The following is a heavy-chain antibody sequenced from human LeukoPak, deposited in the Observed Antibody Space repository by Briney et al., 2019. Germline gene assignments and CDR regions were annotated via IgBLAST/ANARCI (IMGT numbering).Heavy chain of an antibody. CDR2: INHSGST. J-gene: IGHJ5*02. V-gene: IGHV4-34*01. CDR3: ARGRLTIFGVVIGGGNWFDP. CDR1: GGSFSGYY. D-gene: IGHD3-3*01. Sequence: SETLSLTCAVYGGSFSGYYWSWIRQPPGKGLEWMGEINHSGSTNYNPSLKRRVTISVDTSKNQFSLKLSSVTAADTAVYYCARGRLTIFGVVIGGGNWFDPWGQGTLVTVSS.